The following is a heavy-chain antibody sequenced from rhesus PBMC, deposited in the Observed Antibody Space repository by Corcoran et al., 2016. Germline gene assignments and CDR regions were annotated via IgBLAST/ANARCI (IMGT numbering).Heavy chain of an antibody. J-gene: IGHJ5-1*01. V-gene: IGHV4-127*01. D-gene: IGHD4-17*01. Sequence: QVQLQESGPGLVKPSETLSLTCAVSGYSISSGYGWSWIRQPPGKGLAWIGYISYSGSSYYTPSFKSRVTISIDTSKNQFSLKLSSVTAADTAVYYCARQVTTSNRFDVWGPGVLVTVSS. CDR1: GYSISSGYG. CDR3: ARQVTTSNRFDV. CDR2: ISYSGSS.